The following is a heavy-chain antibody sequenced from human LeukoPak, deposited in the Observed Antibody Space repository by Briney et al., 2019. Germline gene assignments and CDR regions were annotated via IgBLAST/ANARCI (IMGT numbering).Heavy chain of an antibody. CDR3: ARAGYSSSWYYGY. V-gene: IGHV4-61*08. J-gene: IGHJ4*02. Sequence: SETLSLTCAVSGGSISSGGYSWSWIRQPPGKGLEWIGYIYYSGSTNYNPSLKSRVTISVDTSKNQFSLKLSSVTAADTAVYYCARAGYSSSWYYGYWGQGTLVTVSS. D-gene: IGHD6-13*01. CDR2: IYYSGST. CDR1: GGSISSGGYS.